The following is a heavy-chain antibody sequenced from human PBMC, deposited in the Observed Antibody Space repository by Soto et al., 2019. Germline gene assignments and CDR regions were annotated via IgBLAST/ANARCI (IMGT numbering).Heavy chain of an antibody. CDR2: FIPMFGTA. V-gene: IGHV1-69*01. CDR3: ASWNVVTAIRAYYYYVMDV. Sequence: QVQLVQSGAEVKKPGSSVKVSCKASGGTFSSYAISWVRQAPGQGLEWLGGFIPMFGTANYAQKFQGRVTMTADESTSTAYMEMSSLRSEDTAVYYCASWNVVTAIRAYYYYVMDVWGQGSTVTVSS. CDR1: GGTFSSYA. D-gene: IGHD5-18*01. J-gene: IGHJ6*02.